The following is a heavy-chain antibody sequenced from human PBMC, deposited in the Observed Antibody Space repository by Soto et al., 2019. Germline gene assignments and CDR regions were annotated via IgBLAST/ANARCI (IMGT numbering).Heavy chain of an antibody. CDR1: GGSFSGYY. CDR2: INHSGST. V-gene: IGHV4-34*01. CDR3: ASGGTSSSWAPDDY. Sequence: SETLSLTCAVYGGSFSGYYWSWIRQPPGKGLEWIGEINHSGSTNYNPSLKSRVTISVDTSKNQFSLKLSSVTAADTAVYYCASGGTSSSWAPDDYWGQGTLVTVSS. D-gene: IGHD6-13*01. J-gene: IGHJ4*02.